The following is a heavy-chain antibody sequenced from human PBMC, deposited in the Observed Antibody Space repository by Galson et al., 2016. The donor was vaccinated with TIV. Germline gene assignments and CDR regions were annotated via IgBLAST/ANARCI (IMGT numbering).Heavy chain of an antibody. CDR1: GDSLSELV. V-gene: IGHV1-24*01. J-gene: IGHJ4*02. CDR3: ATVAWFPGLSLDN. Sequence: SVKVSCKVSGDSLSELVMHWVRQGPGKGLEWMGGFDPEVSKTVYAQKFQGRLTMTADTSRDTAYMELGSLTFYDTAVYYCATVAWFPGLSLDNWGQGTLVTVSS. CDR2: FDPEVSKT. D-gene: IGHD2/OR15-2a*01.